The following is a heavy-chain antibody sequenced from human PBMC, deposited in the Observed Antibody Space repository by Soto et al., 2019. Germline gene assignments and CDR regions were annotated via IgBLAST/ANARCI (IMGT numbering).Heavy chain of an antibody. CDR3: ARDRSDYYGSGSYPDAFDI. D-gene: IGHD3-10*01. CDR1: GYTFTSYG. CDR2: ISAYNGNT. V-gene: IGHV1-18*01. Sequence: QVQLVQSGAEVKKPGASVKVSCKASGYTFTSYGISWVRQAPGQGLEWMGWISAYNGNTNYAQKLQGRVTMTTDTSASTAHMGLRSLRSDDTAVYYCARDRSDYYGSGSYPDAFDIWGQGTMVTVSS. J-gene: IGHJ3*02.